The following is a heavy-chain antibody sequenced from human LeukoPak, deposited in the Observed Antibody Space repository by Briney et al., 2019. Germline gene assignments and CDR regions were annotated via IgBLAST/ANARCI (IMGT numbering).Heavy chain of an antibody. CDR1: GYTLTELS. CDR3: ATDSTAAGMVADAFDI. Sequence: ASVKVSCKVSGYTLTELSMHWVRQAPGKGLEWMGGFDPEDGETIYAQKFQGRVTMTEDTSTDTAYMELSSLRSEDTAVYYCATDSTAAGMVADAFDIWGQGTMVTVSS. V-gene: IGHV1-24*01. CDR2: FDPEDGET. J-gene: IGHJ3*02. D-gene: IGHD6-13*01.